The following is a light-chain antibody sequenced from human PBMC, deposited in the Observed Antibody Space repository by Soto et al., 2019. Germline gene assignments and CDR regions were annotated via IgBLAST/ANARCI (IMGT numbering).Light chain of an antibody. J-gene: IGKJ1*01. V-gene: IGKV3-20*01. CDR1: QNVDSSY. Sequence: EIVLTQSPGTLSLSPGERATLSCRASQNVDSSYLAWYQQKPGQAPRLLIYGASSRATGIPDRFSGSGSGTDFTLTISRLEPEDFAVYYCQQYGSSPWTFGQGTKADIK. CDR3: QQYGSSPWT. CDR2: GAS.